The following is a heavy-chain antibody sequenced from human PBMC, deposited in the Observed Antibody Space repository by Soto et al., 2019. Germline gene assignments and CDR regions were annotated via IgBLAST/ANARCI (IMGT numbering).Heavy chain of an antibody. J-gene: IGHJ4*02. V-gene: IGHV3-30*18. CDR3: AKSTLYCTNGVCFVLDY. Sequence: QVQVVESGGDAVQPGRSLRLSCAASGFTFSNYGMHWVRQAPGKGLEWGAVISNDGSKQYYGDSVKGRFTISRDNSKSTVYLQMNSLRAEDTAVYFCAKSTLYCTNGVCFVLDYWGQGTLVTVSS. CDR2: ISNDGSKQ. CDR1: GFTFSNYG. D-gene: IGHD2-8*01.